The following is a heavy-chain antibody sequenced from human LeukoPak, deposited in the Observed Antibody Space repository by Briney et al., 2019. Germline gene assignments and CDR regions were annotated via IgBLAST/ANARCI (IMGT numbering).Heavy chain of an antibody. V-gene: IGHV3-23*01. CDR1: GFTFSSYA. J-gene: IGHJ4*02. Sequence: GGSLRLSCAASGFTFSSYAMSWARQAPGKGLEWVSVISGSGSSTYYADSVKGRFTISRDNSKNTLYLQMHSLRAEDTAVYYCAKVRYDSSGYQSPYFDYWGQGTLVTVSS. D-gene: IGHD3-22*01. CDR2: ISGSGSST. CDR3: AKVRYDSSGYQSPYFDY.